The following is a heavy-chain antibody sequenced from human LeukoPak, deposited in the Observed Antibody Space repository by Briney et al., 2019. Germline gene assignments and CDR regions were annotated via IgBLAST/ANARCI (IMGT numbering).Heavy chain of an antibody. CDR3: AREVSETVDWFDP. V-gene: IGHV1-2*02. J-gene: IGHJ5*02. Sequence: ASVKVSCKASGYTFTGYYMHWVRQAPGQGLEWMGWINPNSGGTNYAQKFQGRVTMTRDTSISTAYMELSRLRSDDTAVYYCAREVSETVDWFDPWGQGTLVTVSS. CDR1: GYTFTGYY. D-gene: IGHD1-14*01. CDR2: INPNSGGT.